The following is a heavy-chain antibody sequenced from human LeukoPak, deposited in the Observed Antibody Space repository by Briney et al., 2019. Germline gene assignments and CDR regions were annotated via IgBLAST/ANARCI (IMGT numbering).Heavy chain of an antibody. V-gene: IGHV3-23*01. CDR2: ISGSGGST. D-gene: IGHD4-23*01. Sequence: GGSLRLSCAASGFTFSSYAMSWVRQAPGKGLEWVSTISGSGGSTNYADSMKGRFTISRDNSKNTLYLQMNSLRAEDTAVYYCAKSRGLTAVAYYDYWGQGTLVTVSS. J-gene: IGHJ4*02. CDR1: GFTFSSYA. CDR3: AKSRGLTAVAYYDY.